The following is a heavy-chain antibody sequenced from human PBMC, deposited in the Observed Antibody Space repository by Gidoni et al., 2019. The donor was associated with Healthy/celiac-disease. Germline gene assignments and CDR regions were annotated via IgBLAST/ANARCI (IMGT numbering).Heavy chain of an antibody. CDR2: IYYSGST. J-gene: IGHJ4*02. V-gene: IGHV4-30-4*01. CDR3: ARVPDYYDSSGYFG. CDR1: GRHISSGDYY. Sequence: QVQLLESGPALVKPSQTLSLTCTVSGRHISSGDYYWSWLRQPPGKGLEWIGYIYYSGSTYYNPSFKSRVTISVDTSKNQFSLKLSSVTAADTAVYYCARVPDYYDSSGYFGWGQGTLVTVSS. D-gene: IGHD3-22*01.